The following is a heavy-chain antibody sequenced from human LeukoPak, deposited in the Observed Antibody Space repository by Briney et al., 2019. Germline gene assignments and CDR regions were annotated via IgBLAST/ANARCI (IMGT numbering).Heavy chain of an antibody. CDR2: ISGSGDST. Sequence: GGSLRLSCAASGFTFSNYAMRWVRQAPGKGLEWVSGISGSGDSTYYADSVKGRFTISRDNSKNTLYLQMNSLRAEDTAVYYCAKDKYYDSSGYYYYYYMDVWGKGTTVTISS. D-gene: IGHD3-22*01. CDR3: AKDKYYDSSGYYYYYYMDV. CDR1: GFTFSNYA. J-gene: IGHJ6*03. V-gene: IGHV3-23*01.